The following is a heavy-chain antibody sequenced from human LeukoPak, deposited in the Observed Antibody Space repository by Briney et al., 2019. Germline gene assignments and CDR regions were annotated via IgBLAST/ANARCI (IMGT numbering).Heavy chain of an antibody. V-gene: IGHV4-61*01. CDR3: ARADYSNYGDAFDI. D-gene: IGHD4-11*01. Sequence: SETLSLTCTVSGGSVSSGRYYWSWIRQPPGKGLERIGYIYYSGSTNYNPSLKSRVTISVDTSKNQFSLKLSSVTAADTAVYYCARADYSNYGDAFDIWGQGTMVTVSS. CDR2: IYYSGST. CDR1: GGSVSSGRYY. J-gene: IGHJ3*02.